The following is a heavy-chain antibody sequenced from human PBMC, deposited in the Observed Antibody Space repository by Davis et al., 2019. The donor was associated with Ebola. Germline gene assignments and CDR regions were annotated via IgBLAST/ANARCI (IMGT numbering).Heavy chain of an antibody. CDR2: INQDASEK. V-gene: IGHV3-7*01. CDR1: GFTFSSYG. Sequence: GESLKISCAASGFTFSSYGMTWVRQAPGKGLEWVANINQDASEKYYVDSVKGRFTISRDNAKNSLYLQMNSLRVEDTAVYYCARDTEWFDPWGQGTLVTVSS. CDR3: ARDTEWFDP. D-gene: IGHD1-14*01. J-gene: IGHJ5*02.